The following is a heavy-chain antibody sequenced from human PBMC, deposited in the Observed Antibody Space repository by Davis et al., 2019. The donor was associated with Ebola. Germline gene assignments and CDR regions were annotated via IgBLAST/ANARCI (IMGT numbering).Heavy chain of an antibody. CDR1: GFTFSSFW. J-gene: IGHJ6*02. V-gene: IGHV3-7*01. CDR3: TKPPVRDGMDV. CDR2: IKQDGSEK. Sequence: GGSLRLSCAASGFTFSSFWMSWVRQAPGKGLEWVASIKQDGSEKYYVDSVKGRCTISRDNAKNSLYLQMNNLRAEDTAMYYCTKPPVRDGMDVWGQGTTVTVSS.